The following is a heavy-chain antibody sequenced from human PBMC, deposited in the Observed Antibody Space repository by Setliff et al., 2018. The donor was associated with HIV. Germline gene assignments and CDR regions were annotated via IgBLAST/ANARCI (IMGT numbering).Heavy chain of an antibody. CDR3: ARRAFNGGWFGELLLPYFDN. CDR2: IYTSGST. V-gene: IGHV4-4*07. D-gene: IGHD3-10*01. Sequence: PSETLSLTCTVSGGFISSYYWNWIRQPAGKGLEWIGRIYTSGSTNYNPSLKSRVTLSVDTSKNQFSLRLSSVTAADTAVYYCARRAFNGGWFGELLLPYFDNWGQGTLVTVSS. CDR1: GGFISSYY. J-gene: IGHJ4*02.